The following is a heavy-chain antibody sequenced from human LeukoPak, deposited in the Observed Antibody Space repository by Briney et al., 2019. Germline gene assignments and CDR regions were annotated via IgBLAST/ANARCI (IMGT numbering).Heavy chain of an antibody. V-gene: IGHV3-74*01. CDR1: GFTFWSRW. D-gene: IGHD2-8*01. CDR2: IKADGSTT. CDR3: HPLAYVTN. Sequence: PGGSLKLSCEVSGFTFWSRWMHWVRQAPGKGLVWVALIKADGSTTNYADAVKGRFTASRDEAKNTVYLQMSSLRAEDTAVYYCHPLAYVTNWGEGTLVTVSS. J-gene: IGHJ4*02.